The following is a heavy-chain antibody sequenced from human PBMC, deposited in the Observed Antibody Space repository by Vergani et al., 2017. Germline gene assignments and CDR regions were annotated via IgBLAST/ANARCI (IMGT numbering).Heavy chain of an antibody. CDR1: GFTFSIYA. D-gene: IGHD6-19*01. Sequence: EVQLVESGGGLVQPGRSLRLSCAASGFTFSIYAMTWARQAPGKGLEWVSAISGSSDSTYYADSVKGRFTISRDNSKNTLYLQMNSLRAEDTAVYYCASHSSGSLGKYWGQGTLVTVSS. V-gene: IGHV3-23*04. CDR2: ISGSSDST. CDR3: ASHSSGSLGKY. J-gene: IGHJ4*02.